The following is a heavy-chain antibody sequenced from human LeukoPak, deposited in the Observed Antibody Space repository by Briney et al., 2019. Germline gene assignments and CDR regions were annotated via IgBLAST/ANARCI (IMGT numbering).Heavy chain of an antibody. CDR2: ISSSSSTI. CDR1: GFTFSSYS. J-gene: IGHJ3*02. CDR3: AKDSQSTVGDI. Sequence: GGSLRLSCAASGFTFSSYSMNWVRQAPGKGLEWVSYISSSSSTIYYADSVKGRFTISRDNAKNSLYLQMNSLRAEDTAVYYCAKDSQSTVGDIWGQGTMVTVSS. V-gene: IGHV3-48*01. D-gene: IGHD4-23*01.